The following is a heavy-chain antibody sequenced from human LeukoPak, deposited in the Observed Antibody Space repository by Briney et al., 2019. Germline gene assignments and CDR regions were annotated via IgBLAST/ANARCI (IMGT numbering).Heavy chain of an antibody. CDR3: ASSLGYCSSTSCGPLYYYYMDV. D-gene: IGHD2-2*01. CDR1: GYTFTSYG. J-gene: IGHJ6*03. CDR2: MNPNSGYT. V-gene: IGHV1-8*02. Sequence: ASVKVSCKASGYTFTSYGISWVRQAPGQGLEWMGWMNPNSGYTGYEQKFQGRVTMTRDTSTSTAYMELSSLRSEDTAVYYCASSLGYCSSTSCGPLYYYYMDVWGKGTTVTVSS.